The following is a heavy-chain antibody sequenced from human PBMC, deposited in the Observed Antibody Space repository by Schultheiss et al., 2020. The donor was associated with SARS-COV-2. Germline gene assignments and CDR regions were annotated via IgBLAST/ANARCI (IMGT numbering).Heavy chain of an antibody. CDR3: ARGGCSSTSCYSDAFDI. D-gene: IGHD2-2*02. Sequence: ASVKVSCKASGYTFTSYAMHWVRQAPGQRLEWMGWSNAGNGNTKYSQEFQGRVTITRDTSASTAYMELSSLRAEDTAVYYCARGGCSSTSCYSDAFDIWGQGTMVTVSS. CDR1: GYTFTSYA. J-gene: IGHJ3*02. V-gene: IGHV1-3*02. CDR2: SNAGNGNT.